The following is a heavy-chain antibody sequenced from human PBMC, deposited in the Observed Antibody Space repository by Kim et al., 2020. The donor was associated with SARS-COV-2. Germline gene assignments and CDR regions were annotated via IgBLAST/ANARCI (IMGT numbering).Heavy chain of an antibody. CDR3: ASEDSRDGYIR. CDR1: GGTFSSYA. D-gene: IGHD5-12*01. V-gene: IGHV1-69*04. CDR2: IIPILGIA. J-gene: IGHJ4*02. Sequence: SVKVSCKASGGTFSSYAISWVRQAPGQGLEWMGRIIPILGIANYAQKFQGRVTITADKSTSTAYMELSSLRSEDTAVYYCASEDSRDGYIRWGQGTLVTVSS.